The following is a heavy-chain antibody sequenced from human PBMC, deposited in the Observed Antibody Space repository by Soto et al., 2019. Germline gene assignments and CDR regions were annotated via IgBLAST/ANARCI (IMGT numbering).Heavy chain of an antibody. CDR2: IYYSGST. CDR3: ASHYGDYRYYFDY. V-gene: IGHV4-59*01. J-gene: IGHJ4*02. CDR1: GGSISSYY. Sequence: KSSETLSLTCTVSGGSISSYYWSWIRQPPGKGLEWIGYIYYSGSTNYNPSLKSRVTISVDTSKNQFSLKLSSVTAADTAVYYCASHYGDYRYYFDYWGQGTLVTVSS. D-gene: IGHD4-17*01.